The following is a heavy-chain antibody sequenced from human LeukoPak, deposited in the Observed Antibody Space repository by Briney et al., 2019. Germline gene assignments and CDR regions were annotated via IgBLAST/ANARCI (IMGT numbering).Heavy chain of an antibody. D-gene: IGHD1/OR15-1a*01. V-gene: IGHV3-48*03. CDR1: GFSFSTYE. CDR2: ISSSGTTI. CDR3: ARDGNIAETPRSDLLDP. Sequence: GSLRLSCTASGFSFSTYEMNLVRQAPGKGLEWVSYISSSGTTIYYADSVKGRFTMSRDNATNSLYMQMSSLRAEDTAVYYCARDGNIAETPRSDLLDPWGQGTLVTVSS. J-gene: IGHJ5*02.